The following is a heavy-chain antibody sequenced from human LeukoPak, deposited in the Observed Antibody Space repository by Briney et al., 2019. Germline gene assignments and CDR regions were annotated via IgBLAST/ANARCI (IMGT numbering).Heavy chain of an antibody. V-gene: IGHV3-20*04. Sequence: PGGSLRLSCAASGFTFDDYGMSWVRQAPGKGLEWVSGINWNGGSTGYADSVKGRFTISRDNAKNSLYLQMNSLRAEDTALYYCARDLRLTYYYYVDVWGKRTTVTVSS. J-gene: IGHJ6*03. CDR3: ARDLRLTYYYYVDV. CDR2: INWNGGST. D-gene: IGHD3-16*01. CDR1: GFTFDDYG.